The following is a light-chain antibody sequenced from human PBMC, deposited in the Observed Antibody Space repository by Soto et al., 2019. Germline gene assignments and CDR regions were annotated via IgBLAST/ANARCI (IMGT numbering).Light chain of an antibody. CDR1: QGISSY. J-gene: IGKJ5*01. CDR3: QQVNTFPVT. Sequence: DIQLTQSPSFLSASIGDRVTITCRASQGISSYLAWYQQTPGRAPKLLIYASSTLQSGVPSRFSGSGSGTEFTLTISSLQPDDFATYYCQQVNTFPVTFAQGTRLDI. V-gene: IGKV1-9*01. CDR2: ASS.